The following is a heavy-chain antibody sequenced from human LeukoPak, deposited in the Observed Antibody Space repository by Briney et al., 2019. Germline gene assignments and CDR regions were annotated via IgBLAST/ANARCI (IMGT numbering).Heavy chain of an antibody. CDR3: ARDSGTTGEVKFDP. CDR1: GDSINNFY. V-gene: IGHV4-4*07. CDR2: IYTTGSI. D-gene: IGHD3-10*01. J-gene: IGHJ5*02. Sequence: SETLSLTCTVSGDSINNFYLSWIRQPAGQGLQWIGRIYTTGSITYNPSLKSRVTMSVDRSKKNFSLRLSSVTAADTAVYYCARDSGTTGEVKFDPWGPGSLVTVSP.